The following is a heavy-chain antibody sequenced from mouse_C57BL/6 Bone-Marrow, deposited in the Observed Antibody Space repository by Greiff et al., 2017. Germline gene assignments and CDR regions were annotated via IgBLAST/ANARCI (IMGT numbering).Heavy chain of an antibody. V-gene: IGHV7-1*01. J-gene: IGHJ1*03. CDR2: SRNKANDYTT. CDR1: GFTFSDFY. D-gene: IGHD2-5*01. Sequence: EVQVVESGGGLVQSGRSLRLSCATSGFTFSDFYMEWVRQAPGKGLEWIAASRNKANDYTTEYSASVKGRFIVSRDTSQSILYLQMNALRAEDTAIYYCARDAHYSNYDGYFDVWGTGTTVTVSS. CDR3: ARDAHYSNYDGYFDV.